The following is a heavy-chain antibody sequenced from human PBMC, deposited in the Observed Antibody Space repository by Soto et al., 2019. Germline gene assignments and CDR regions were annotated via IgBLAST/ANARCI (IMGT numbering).Heavy chain of an antibody. CDR2: ISSVGSNI. Sequence: EVQLVESGGGLVQPGGSLRLSCAASGFTFSTYSMNWVRQAPGKGLEGVSYISSVGSNIHYADYVRGRFTISRDNAKYSLYLQMNSLRVEDTAVYYCARGSSWVDYWGQGALVTVSS. V-gene: IGHV3-48*04. J-gene: IGHJ4*02. CDR1: GFTFSTYS. D-gene: IGHD6-13*01. CDR3: ARGSSWVDY.